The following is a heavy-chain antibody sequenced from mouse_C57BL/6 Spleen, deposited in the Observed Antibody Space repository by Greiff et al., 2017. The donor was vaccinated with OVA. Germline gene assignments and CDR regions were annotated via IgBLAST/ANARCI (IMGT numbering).Heavy chain of an antibody. CDR1: GYSFTGYY. CDR2: INPSTGGT. CDR3: ARMDAFFDY. Sequence: DVQLQESGPELVKPGASVKISCKASGYSFTGYYMNWVKQSPEKSLEWIGEINPSTGGTTYNQKFKAKATLTVDKSSSTAYMQLKSLTSEDSAVYYCARMDAFFDYWGQGTTLTVSS. J-gene: IGHJ2*01. V-gene: IGHV1-42*01.